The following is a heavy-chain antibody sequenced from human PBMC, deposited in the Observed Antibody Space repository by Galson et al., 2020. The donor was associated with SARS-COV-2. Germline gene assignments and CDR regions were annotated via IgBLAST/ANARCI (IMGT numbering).Heavy chain of an antibody. J-gene: IGHJ4*02. V-gene: IGHV4-39*07. CDR1: GGSISSSSHY. D-gene: IGHD6-13*01. Sequence: SETLSLTCTVSGGSISSSSHYWGWIRQPPGKGLEWIGSIYYSGSTYYNPSLKSRVTISVDTSKNQFSLKLSSVTAADTAVYYCAREDYSSSSTDYWGQGTLVTVSS. CDR2: IYYSGST. CDR3: AREDYSSSSTDY.